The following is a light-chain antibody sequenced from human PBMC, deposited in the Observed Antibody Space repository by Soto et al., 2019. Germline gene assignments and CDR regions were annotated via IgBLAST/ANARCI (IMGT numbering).Light chain of an antibody. Sequence: QPVLTQSSSASASLGSSVKLTCTLSSGHSSYIIAWHQQQPGKAPRYLMKLEGSGSYNKGSGVPDRFSGSSSGADRYLTISNLQSEDEADYYCETWDSITFCVVFGGGTKLTVL. CDR3: ETWDSITFCVV. J-gene: IGLJ2*01. CDR1: SGHSSYI. V-gene: IGLV4-60*03. CDR2: LEGSGSY.